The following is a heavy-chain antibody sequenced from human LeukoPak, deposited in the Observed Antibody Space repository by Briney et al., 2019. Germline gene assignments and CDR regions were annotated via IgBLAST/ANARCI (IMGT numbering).Heavy chain of an antibody. J-gene: IGHJ3*02. CDR2: ISGSGDST. CDR1: GFTFSSYA. D-gene: IGHD3-10*01. V-gene: IGHV3-23*01. Sequence: GGSLRLSCAASGFTFSSYAMSWVRQAPGKGLEWVSGISGSGDSTYYADSVKGRFTISRDNSKNTLFLQMNSLRAEDTAVYYCAREKWFGELLGAFDIWGQGTMVTVSS. CDR3: AREKWFGELLGAFDI.